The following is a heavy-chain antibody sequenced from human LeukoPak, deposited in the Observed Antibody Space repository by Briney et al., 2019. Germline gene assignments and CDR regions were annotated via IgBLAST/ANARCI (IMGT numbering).Heavy chain of an antibody. Sequence: GGSLRLSCAASGFTFSSYAMSWVRQAPGKGLEWVSAISGSGGSTYYADSVKGRFTISRDNSKNALYLQMNSLRAEDTAVYYCAGYRLRIPNWFDPWGQGTLVTVSS. CDR2: ISGSGGST. CDR1: GFTFSSYA. V-gene: IGHV3-23*01. CDR3: AGYRLRIPNWFDP. J-gene: IGHJ5*02. D-gene: IGHD3-16*01.